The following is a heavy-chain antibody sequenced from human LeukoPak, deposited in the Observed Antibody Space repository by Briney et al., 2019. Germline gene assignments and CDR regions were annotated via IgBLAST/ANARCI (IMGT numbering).Heavy chain of an antibody. J-gene: IGHJ4*02. CDR1: GFTFGDYY. CDR2: INRSGSTT. V-gene: IGHV3-11*01. CDR3: AKGGAMVTV. Sequence: GGSLRLSCEASGFTFGDYYMTWIRQVPGKGLDWIGYINRSGSTTFYADSVKGRFTISRDNAKNSLYLQMSGLRAEDTAVYYCAKGGAMVTVGGQGTLVTVSS. D-gene: IGHD5-18*01.